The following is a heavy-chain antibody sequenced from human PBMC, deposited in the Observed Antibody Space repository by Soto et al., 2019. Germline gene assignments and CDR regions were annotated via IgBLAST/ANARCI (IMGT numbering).Heavy chain of an antibody. CDR3: ARRYCSGGSCYGSDVGDY. Sequence: PSETLSLTCTVSGGSISSSSYYWGWIRQPPGKGLEWIGSIYYSGSTYYNPSLKSRVTISVDTSKNQFSLKLSSVTAADTAVYYCARRYCSGGSCYGSDVGDYWGQGTLVTVSS. CDR2: IYYSGST. D-gene: IGHD2-15*01. V-gene: IGHV4-39*01. CDR1: GGSISSSSYY. J-gene: IGHJ4*02.